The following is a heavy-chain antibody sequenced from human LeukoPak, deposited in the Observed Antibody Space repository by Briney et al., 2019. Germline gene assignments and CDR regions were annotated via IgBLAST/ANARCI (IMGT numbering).Heavy chain of an antibody. V-gene: IGHV1-46*01. CDR1: GYTFTSHY. Sequence: APVKVSCKASGYTFTSHYIHWVRQAPGQGLEWMGAINPSDISTTYAQKFQGRVTMTRDTHTSTVYMQLTSLRSEDTAVYYCGRVNSGGYRLDYWGQGTLVTVSS. CDR3: GRVNSGGYRLDY. CDR2: INPSDIST. J-gene: IGHJ4*02. D-gene: IGHD2-15*01.